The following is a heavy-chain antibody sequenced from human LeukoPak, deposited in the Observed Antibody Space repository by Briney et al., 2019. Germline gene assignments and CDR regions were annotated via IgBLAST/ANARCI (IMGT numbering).Heavy chain of an antibody. J-gene: IGHJ3*02. D-gene: IGHD1-26*01. Sequence: ASVKVSCKASGYTFTRYYMHWVRQAPGQGLEWMGIINPSGGSTSYAQKFQGRVTMTRDMSTSTVYMELSSLRSEDTAVYYCASSGSYFMEHDAFDIWGQGTMVTVSS. CDR2: INPSGGST. CDR3: ASSGSYFMEHDAFDI. V-gene: IGHV1-46*01. CDR1: GYTFTRYY.